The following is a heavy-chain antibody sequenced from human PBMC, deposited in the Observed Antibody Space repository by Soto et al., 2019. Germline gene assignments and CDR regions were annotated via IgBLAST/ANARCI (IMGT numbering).Heavy chain of an antibody. CDR2: IKQDGSEI. CDR3: ARETAQGDYVAFDY. V-gene: IGHV3-7*03. CDR1: ALTFDSDW. D-gene: IGHD4-17*01. J-gene: IGHJ4*02. Sequence: EEQLVESGGALVQPGGSLRLSCVASALTFDSDWMSWVRQAPGKGLEWVAKIKQDGSEIYYMDSVKGRFTISRDNAKSSLYLQMTSLRAEDTAMYYCARETAQGDYVAFDYWGQGTLVTVSS.